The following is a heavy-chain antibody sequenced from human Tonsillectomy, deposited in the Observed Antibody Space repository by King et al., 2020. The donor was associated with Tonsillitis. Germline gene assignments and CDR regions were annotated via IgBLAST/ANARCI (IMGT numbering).Heavy chain of an antibody. V-gene: IGHV3-15*07. CDR2: INGKSAGVTT. J-gene: IGHJ3*02. CDR3: SASVSAVAGYDI. D-gene: IGHD5-12*01. Sequence: VQLVQSGGDLEEPGGSLRLSCAASGFSVISAWMIWVRQAPGKGLEWVAHINGKSAGVTTDYAAPVKGRFTISRDDSKNTLYLQMDSLKDVDTAVYYCSASVSAVAGYDIWGQGTVVTVSS. CDR1: GFSVISAW.